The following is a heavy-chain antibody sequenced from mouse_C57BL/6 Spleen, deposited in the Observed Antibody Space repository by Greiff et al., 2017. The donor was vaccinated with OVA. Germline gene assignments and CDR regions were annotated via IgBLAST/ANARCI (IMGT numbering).Heavy chain of an antibody. J-gene: IGHJ2*01. V-gene: IGHV1-69*01. D-gene: IGHD1-1*01. CDR1: GYTFTSYW. CDR2: IDPSDSYT. Sequence: VQLQQPGAELVMPGASVKLSCKASGYTFTSYWMHWVKQRPGQGLEWIGEIDPSDSYTNYNQKFKGKSTLTVDKSSSTAYMQLSSLTSEDSAVYYCARWTTVVAAEYYFDYWDQGTTLTVSS. CDR3: ARWTTVVAAEYYFDY.